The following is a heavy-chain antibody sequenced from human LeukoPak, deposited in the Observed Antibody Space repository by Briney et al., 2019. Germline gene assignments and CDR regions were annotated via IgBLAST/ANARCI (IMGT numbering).Heavy chain of an antibody. CDR1: GXTFSPYA. CDR3: ASPLRYFDWFHIDY. D-gene: IGHD3-9*01. Sequence: PGRSLRLSCAASGXTFSPYAMHWVRQAPGKGPEWVAVISYDGSNKYYADSVKGRFTISRDNSKNTLYLQMNSLRAEDTAVYYCASPLRYFDWFHIDYWGQGTLVTVSS. V-gene: IGHV3-30-3*01. CDR2: ISYDGSNK. J-gene: IGHJ4*02.